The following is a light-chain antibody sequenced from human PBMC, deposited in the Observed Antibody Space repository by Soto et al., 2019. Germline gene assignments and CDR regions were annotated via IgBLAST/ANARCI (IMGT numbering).Light chain of an antibody. Sequence: QSALTQPRSVSGSPGQSVTISCTGTSSDVGGSNYVSWYQQHPGEAPKFMIYDVNKRPSGVPDRFSGSKSGNTASLTISGLQADDEADYYCCSYAGTYTWVFGGGTKLTVL. V-gene: IGLV2-11*01. CDR2: DVN. CDR1: SSDVGGSNY. CDR3: CSYAGTYTWV. J-gene: IGLJ3*02.